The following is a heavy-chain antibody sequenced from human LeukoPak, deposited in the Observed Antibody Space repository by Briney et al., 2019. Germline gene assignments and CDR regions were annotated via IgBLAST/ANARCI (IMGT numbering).Heavy chain of an antibody. J-gene: IGHJ4*02. Sequence: ASVKVSCRASGYTFTSYGISWVRQAPGQGLEWMGWIIAYNGNTNYAQKLQGRVTMTTDTSTSTAYMELRSLRSDDTAVYYCARVCPPSYYGVAAYNDYWGQGTLVTVSS. CDR2: IIAYNGNT. V-gene: IGHV1-18*01. CDR1: GYTFTSYG. CDR3: ARVCPPSYYGVAAYNDY. D-gene: IGHD3-10*01.